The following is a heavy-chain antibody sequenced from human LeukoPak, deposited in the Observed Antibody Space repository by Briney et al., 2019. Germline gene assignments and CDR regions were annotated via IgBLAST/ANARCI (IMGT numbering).Heavy chain of an antibody. CDR3: ARDYDILTGYYGFPFFDY. D-gene: IGHD3-9*01. CDR2: IYYSGST. CDR1: GGSISSSSYY. J-gene: IGHJ4*02. V-gene: IGHV4-39*07. Sequence: SETPSLTCTVSGGSISSSSYYWGWIRQPPGKGLEWIGSIYYSGSTYYNPSLKSRVTISVDTSKNQFSLKLSSVTAADTAVYYCARDYDILTGYYGFPFFDYWGQGTLVTVSS.